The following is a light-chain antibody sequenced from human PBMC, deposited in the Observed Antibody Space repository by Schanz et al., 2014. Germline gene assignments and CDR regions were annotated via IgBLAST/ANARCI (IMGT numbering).Light chain of an antibody. V-gene: IGKV3D-15*01. CDR1: QSVSSN. J-gene: IGKJ4*01. CDR3: QQYSKSPLT. Sequence: EIVMTQSPATLSVSPGERATLSCRASQSVSSNLAWYQHKPGLAPRLLIHGASSRATGIPDRFSASGSGTDFTLTISRLEPEDFAVYYCQQYSKSPLTFGGGTKVEI. CDR2: GAS.